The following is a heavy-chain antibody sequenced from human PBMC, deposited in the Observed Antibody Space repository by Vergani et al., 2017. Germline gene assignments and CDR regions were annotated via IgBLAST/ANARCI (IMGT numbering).Heavy chain of an antibody. CDR3: AKPTRLHGQYYNYYMDV. CDR1: GFTFSSYA. Sequence: EVQLLESGGGLVQPGGSLRLSCAASGFTFSSYAMSWVRQAPGKGLELVSVIYSGGSSTYDADSVKGRFTIARDNSKNTLYLQMNSLRAEDTAVYYCAKPTRLHGQYYNYYMDVWGKGTTVTVSS. J-gene: IGHJ6*03. D-gene: IGHD2-15*01. CDR2: IYSGGSST. V-gene: IGHV3-23*03.